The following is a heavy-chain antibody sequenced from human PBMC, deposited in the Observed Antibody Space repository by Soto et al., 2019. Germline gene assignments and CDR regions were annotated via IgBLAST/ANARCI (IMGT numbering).Heavy chain of an antibody. Sequence: EVQLLDSGGGLVQPGGSLRLSCAASGFTFSSYAMSWVRQAPGKGLEWVSTISGSSGSTYYADSVKGRFTISRDNSKYTLYLQMNSLRAEDTAVYYCAKSSGWYHPFDYWGQGTLVTVSS. J-gene: IGHJ4*02. CDR1: GFTFSSYA. CDR3: AKSSGWYHPFDY. V-gene: IGHV3-23*01. CDR2: ISGSSGST. D-gene: IGHD6-19*01.